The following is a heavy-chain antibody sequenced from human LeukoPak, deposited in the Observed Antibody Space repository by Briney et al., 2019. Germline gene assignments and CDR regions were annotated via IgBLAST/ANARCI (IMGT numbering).Heavy chain of an antibody. Sequence: SEXLSLTCTVSGGSISSSSYYWGWVRQPPGTGLEWIGSIYYSGSTYYNPSLKSRVTISVDTSKNQFSLKLSSVTAADTAVYYCARRTSPYYYDSSGLSDDAFDIWGQGTMVTVSS. CDR1: GGSISSSSYY. CDR3: ARRTSPYYYDSSGLSDDAFDI. V-gene: IGHV4-39*01. D-gene: IGHD3-22*01. J-gene: IGHJ3*02. CDR2: IYYSGST.